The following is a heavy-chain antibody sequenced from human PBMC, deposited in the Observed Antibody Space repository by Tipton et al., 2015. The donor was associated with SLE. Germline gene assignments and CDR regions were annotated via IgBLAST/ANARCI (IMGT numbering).Heavy chain of an antibody. D-gene: IGHD2-2*01. V-gene: IGHV1-18*01. CDR2: ISAHNGDR. CDR3: ARDGEEPAGLGGVDN. J-gene: IGHJ4*02. CDR1: GYTFSSYG. Sequence: QLVQSGAEVKKPGASVKVSCKASGYTFSSYGMSWVRQAPGQGLEWMGWISAHNGDRNHAQRFKGRLTMSTDTSTSTAYMELRSLRSDDTAVYYCARDGEEPAGLGGVDNWGQGTLVTVSS.